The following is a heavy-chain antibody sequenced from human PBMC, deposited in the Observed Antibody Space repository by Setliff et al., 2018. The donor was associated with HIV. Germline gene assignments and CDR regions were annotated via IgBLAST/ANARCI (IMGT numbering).Heavy chain of an antibody. Sequence: PSETLSLTCNVSGGSFIGSSFQSTWIRQPPGRGLEWIGDIAYSGTTVYTNYNPSLESRVTVSEDTSRHQFFLKLTSVTADDTGIYYCARRPPFAFWGQGLLVTVSS. CDR2: IAYSGTTVYT. CDR3: ARRPPFAF. CDR1: GGSFIGSSFQ. V-gene: IGHV4-39*07. J-gene: IGHJ4*02.